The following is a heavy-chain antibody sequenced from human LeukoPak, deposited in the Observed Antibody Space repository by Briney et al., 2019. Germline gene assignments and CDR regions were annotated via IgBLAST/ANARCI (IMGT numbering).Heavy chain of an antibody. D-gene: IGHD3-22*01. CDR2: IYWDDDK. J-gene: IGHJ4*02. CDR3: AHSGIYDSSPLFDY. V-gene: IGHV2-5*02. Sequence: SGPTLVNPTQTLTLTCTFSGFSLSTSGVGVGWIRQPPGKALEWLALIYWDDDKRYSPSLKSRLTITKDTSKNQVVLTMTNVDPVDTATYYCAHSGIYDSSPLFDYWGQGTLVTVSS. CDR1: GFSLSTSGVG.